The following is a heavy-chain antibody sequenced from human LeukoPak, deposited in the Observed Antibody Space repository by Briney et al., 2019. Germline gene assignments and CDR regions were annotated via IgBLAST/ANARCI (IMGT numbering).Heavy chain of an antibody. V-gene: IGHV3-23*01. Sequence: GGSLRLSCATSGFTFSSLVMSWVRQAPGKGLEWVSAITRSGVSTHYADSVKGRFTISRDNSKNTLYLQMNSLRAEDTAVYYCAKDSADYWGQGTLVTVSS. CDR1: GFTFSSLV. CDR2: ITRSGVST. CDR3: AKDSADY. J-gene: IGHJ4*02.